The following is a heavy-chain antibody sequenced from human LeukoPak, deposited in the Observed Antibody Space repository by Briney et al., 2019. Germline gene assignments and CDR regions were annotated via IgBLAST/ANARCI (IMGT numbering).Heavy chain of an antibody. V-gene: IGHV3-21*01. D-gene: IGHD4-23*01. CDR1: GFTFLSYN. J-gene: IGHJ6*03. CDR2: ISSTSSSYI. Sequence: GGSLRLSCAASGFTFLSYNMNWVCQAPGKGLEWVSSISSTSSSYIYYADSVKGRFTISRDNAKNSLYLQMNSLRAEDTAVYYCARAPTTVVTLFSYYYYYMDVRGKGTTVTVSS. CDR3: ARAPTTVVTLFSYYYYYMDV.